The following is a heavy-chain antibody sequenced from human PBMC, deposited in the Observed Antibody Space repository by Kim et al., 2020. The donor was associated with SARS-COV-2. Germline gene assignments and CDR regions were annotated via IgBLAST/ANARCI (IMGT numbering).Heavy chain of an antibody. Sequence: GGSLRLSCVASGFPFITYAMSWVRQAPGKGLEWVAVVSASAYTTYYADSVKGRFTIYRDNSKNTVYLQMNNLRADNTTVYYCSKEWQFDGAFEVWGQGTIVTFSS. D-gene: IGHD3-10*01. J-gene: IGHJ3*01. CDR1: GFPFITYA. CDR2: VSASAYTT. V-gene: IGHV3-23*01. CDR3: SKEWQFDGAFEV.